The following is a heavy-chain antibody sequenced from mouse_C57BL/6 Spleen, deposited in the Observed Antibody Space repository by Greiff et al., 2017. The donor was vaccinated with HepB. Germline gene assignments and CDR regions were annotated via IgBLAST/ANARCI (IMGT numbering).Heavy chain of an antibody. Sequence: QVQLQQSGAELVKPGASVKLSCKASGYTFTSYWMHWVKQRPGQGLEWIGYINPSSGYTKYNQKFKDKATLTVDKSSSTAYMQLSSLTYEDSAVYYCARLWAWFAYWGQGTLVTVSA. V-gene: IGHV1-7*01. CDR2: INPSSGYT. CDR1: GYTFTSYW. J-gene: IGHJ3*01. CDR3: ARLWAWFAY.